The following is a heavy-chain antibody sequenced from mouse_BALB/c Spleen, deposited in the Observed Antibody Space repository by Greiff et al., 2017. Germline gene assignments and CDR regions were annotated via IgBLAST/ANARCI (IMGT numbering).Heavy chain of an antibody. D-gene: IGHD1-2*01. CDR3: ARGRGGYDYAMDY. V-gene: IGHV5-6-5*01. CDR1: GFTFSSYA. Sequence: DVMLVESGGGLVKPGGSLKLSCAASGFTFSSYAMSWVRQTPEKRLEWVASISSGGSTYYPDSVKGRFTISRDNARNILYLQMSSLRSEDTAMYYCARGRGGYDYAMDYWGQGTSVTVSS. CDR2: ISSGGST. J-gene: IGHJ4*01.